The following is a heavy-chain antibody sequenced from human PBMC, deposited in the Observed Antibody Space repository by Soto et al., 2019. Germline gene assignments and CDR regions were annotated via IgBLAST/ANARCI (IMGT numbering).Heavy chain of an antibody. CDR1: GFTFSSYS. V-gene: IGHV3-48*01. D-gene: IGHD3-10*01. J-gene: IGHJ5*02. CDR3: AKDAVAVNGEWDGLAP. CDR2: ISGSSSST. Sequence: GGSLRLSCAASGFTFSSYSMNWVRQAPGKGLEWVSYISGSSSSTYYADSVKGRFTVSRDDAKNTLYLQMSSLRVDDTALYYFAKDAVAVNGEWDGLAPWGKGTLVTVSS.